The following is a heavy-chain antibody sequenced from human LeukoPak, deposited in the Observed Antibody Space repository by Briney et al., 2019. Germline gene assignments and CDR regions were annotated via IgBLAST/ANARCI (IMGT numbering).Heavy chain of an antibody. V-gene: IGHV1-2*02. D-gene: IGHD5-18*01. J-gene: IGHJ5*02. CDR2: INPNSGGT. CDR3: ARAGGYSYGCLDP. CDR1: GYTFTGYY. Sequence: ASVKVSCKASGYTFTGYYMHWVRQAPGQGLEWMGWINPNSGGTSYAQKFQGRVTMTRDTSTSTVYMELSSLRSEDTAVYYCARAGGYSYGCLDPWGQGTLVTVSS.